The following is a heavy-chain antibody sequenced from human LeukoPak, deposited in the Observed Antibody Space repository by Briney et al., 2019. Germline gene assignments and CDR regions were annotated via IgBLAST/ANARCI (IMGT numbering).Heavy chain of an antibody. Sequence: DPGGSLRLSCAASGFTFDDYAMHWVRQAPGKGLEWVSGISWNSGSIDYADSVKGRFTISRDSAKNSLYLQMNSLRAEDTAVYYCARDCRPYCASSSYYHMDVWGQGTTVTVSS. CDR1: GFTFDDYA. D-gene: IGHD2-21*02. CDR2: ISWNSGSI. CDR3: ARDCRPYCASSSYYHMDV. J-gene: IGHJ6*02. V-gene: IGHV3-9*01.